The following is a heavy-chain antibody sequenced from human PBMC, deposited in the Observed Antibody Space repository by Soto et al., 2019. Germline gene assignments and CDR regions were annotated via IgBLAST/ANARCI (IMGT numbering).Heavy chain of an antibody. CDR2: INPSGGST. D-gene: IGHD6-13*01. CDR1: GYTFTSYY. J-gene: IGHJ4*02. Sequence: GASVKVSCKASGYTFTSYYIHWVRQAPGQGLEWMGVINPSGGSTSSAQKFQGRVTMTKDTSTSTVYMELSSLRSEDTAVYYCARGFSTYGNRWYDNHFDYWGQGTLVTVSS. V-gene: IGHV1-46*01. CDR3: ARGFSTYGNRWYDNHFDY.